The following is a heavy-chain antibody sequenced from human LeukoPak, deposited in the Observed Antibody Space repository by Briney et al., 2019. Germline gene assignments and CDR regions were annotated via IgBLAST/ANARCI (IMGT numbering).Heavy chain of an antibody. CDR1: GGSIISGGYY. J-gene: IGHJ3*02. CDR3: ARATVVTHGFDX. CDR2: MYHSGST. V-gene: IGHV4-30-2*01. Sequence: SSETLSLTCIISGGSIISGGYYWSWIRQPPGKGLEWIGYMYHSGSTYYNPSLKSRVTISVDRSKNQFSLKLSSVTTADTAVYYCARATVVTHGFDXXGQGTMVTVSS. D-gene: IGHD4-23*01.